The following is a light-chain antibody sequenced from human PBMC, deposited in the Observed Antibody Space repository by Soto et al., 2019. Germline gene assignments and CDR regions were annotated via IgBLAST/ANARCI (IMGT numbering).Light chain of an antibody. J-gene: IGKJ2*01. CDR1: QSVGSN. CDR3: QQYNNWPQT. Sequence: EMVITQSPATLSVSPGQRATLSCRASQSVGSNLAWYQQKPGQPPRLLLFGASTRATGVPARFSGSGSGTEFTLTISSLQSEDFAVYYCQQYNNWPQTFGQGTKLDIK. V-gene: IGKV3-15*01. CDR2: GAS.